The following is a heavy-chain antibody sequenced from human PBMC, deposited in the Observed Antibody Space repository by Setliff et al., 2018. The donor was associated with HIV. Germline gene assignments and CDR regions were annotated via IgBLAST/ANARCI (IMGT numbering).Heavy chain of an antibody. Sequence: PGGSLRLSCAASGFTFRDYGMNWVRQAPGKGLEWVAFIWYDASQTYYEDSVKGRFTISRDNSKNTLYLQINSLRPEDTAVYFCAKDISGWFSRQGSDYWGQGTLVTVSS. J-gene: IGHJ4*02. CDR1: GFTFRDYG. CDR3: AKDISGWFSRQGSDY. D-gene: IGHD6-13*01. V-gene: IGHV3-30*02. CDR2: IWYDASQT.